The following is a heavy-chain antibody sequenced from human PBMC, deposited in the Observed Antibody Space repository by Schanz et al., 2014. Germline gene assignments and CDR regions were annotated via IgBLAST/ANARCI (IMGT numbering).Heavy chain of an antibody. CDR2: ISGRDGST. CDR3: ARVKGGFDY. D-gene: IGHD3-16*01. V-gene: IGHV3-23*04. Sequence: EVQLVESGGGLVQPGGSLRLSCTASGFTFSDYWMSWVRQAPGKGPEWVSAISGRDGSTYYADSVRGRFTISRDNSKNTLYLQMNSLRAEDTAVYYCARVKGGFDYWGQGTLVTVSS. CDR1: GFTFSDYW. J-gene: IGHJ4*02.